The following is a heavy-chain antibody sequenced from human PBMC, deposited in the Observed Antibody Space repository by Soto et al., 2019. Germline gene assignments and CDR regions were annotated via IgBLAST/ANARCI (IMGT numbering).Heavy chain of an antibody. Sequence: GGSLRLSCAASGFTFSSYGMHWVRQAPGKGLEWVAVISYDGSNKYYADSVKGRFTISRDNSKNTLYLQMNGLRAEDTAVYYCAKDKEYYFDYWGQGTLVTVSS. CDR2: ISYDGSNK. D-gene: IGHD3-10*01. CDR3: AKDKEYYFDY. CDR1: GFTFSSYG. V-gene: IGHV3-30*18. J-gene: IGHJ4*02.